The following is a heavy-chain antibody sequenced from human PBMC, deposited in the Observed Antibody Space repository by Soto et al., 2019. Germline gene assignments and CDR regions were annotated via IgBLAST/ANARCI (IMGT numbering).Heavy chain of an antibody. CDR1: GFPFRNYG. J-gene: IGHJ3*01. CDR2: IGIGSSTK. V-gene: IGHV3-48*01. Sequence: SLRLSCAASGFPFRNYGMNWVRQAPGKGLEWVSYIGIGSSTKYYADSVKGRFTISRDNAKNSLYLQMNSLRAEDTAVYYCARGQLYYNDISGRPLNAFDVWGQGTMVTVSS. D-gene: IGHD3-22*01. CDR3: ARGQLYYNDISGRPLNAFDV.